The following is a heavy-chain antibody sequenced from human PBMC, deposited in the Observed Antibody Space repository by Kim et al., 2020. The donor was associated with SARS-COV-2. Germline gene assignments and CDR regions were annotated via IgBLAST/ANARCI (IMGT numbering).Heavy chain of an antibody. D-gene: IGHD1-26*01. CDR3: AKDIGGIVTVAGCWFDP. Sequence: GGSLGLSCAASGFTFSSYAMHWVRQAPGKGLEWVAVIWYDGSNKYYADSVKGRFTISRDNSKNTLYLQMNSLRAEDTAVYYCAKDIGGIVTVAGCWFDPWGQGTLVTVSS. V-gene: IGHV3-33*06. CDR2: IWYDGSNK. J-gene: IGHJ5*02. CDR1: GFTFSSYA.